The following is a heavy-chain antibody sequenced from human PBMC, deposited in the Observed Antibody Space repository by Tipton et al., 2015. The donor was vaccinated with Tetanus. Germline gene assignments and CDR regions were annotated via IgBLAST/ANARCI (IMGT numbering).Heavy chain of an antibody. CDR1: GGSVSSGAYC. CDR2: ISSRGST. Sequence: TLSLTCTVSGGSVSSGAYCWSWIRQHPGKGLESIGRISSRGSTYYNPSLTSRVSISVDTSKSQFSLKLTSVTAADTAIYYCARGGDNLTFQRPTGRWFDPWGHGTLVTVSS. D-gene: IGHD1-1*01. J-gene: IGHJ5*02. CDR3: ARGGDNLTFQRPTGRWFDP. V-gene: IGHV4-31*03.